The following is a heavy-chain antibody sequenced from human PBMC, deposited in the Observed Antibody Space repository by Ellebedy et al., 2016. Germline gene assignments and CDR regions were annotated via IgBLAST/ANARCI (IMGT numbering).Heavy chain of an antibody. J-gene: IGHJ4*02. CDR2: IYTSGST. V-gene: IGHV4-4*07. CDR3: ARGRSGYYYGSGSYWRY. CDR1: GGSISSYY. D-gene: IGHD3-10*01. Sequence: SETLSLXXTVSGGSISSYYWSWIRQPAGKGLEWIGRIYTSGSTNYNPSLKSRVTMSVDTSKNQFSLKLSSVTAADTAVYYCARGRSGYYYGSGSYWRYWGQGTLVTVSS.